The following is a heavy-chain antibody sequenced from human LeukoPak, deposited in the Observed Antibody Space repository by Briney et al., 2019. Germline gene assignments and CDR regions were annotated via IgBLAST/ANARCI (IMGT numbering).Heavy chain of an antibody. J-gene: IGHJ4*02. CDR2: LAYDETFR. V-gene: IGHV3-30*07. D-gene: IGHD2-21*01. Sequence: PGGSLRLSCSASGFTFSRYTMHWVRQAPGKGLEWVALLAYDETFRYYADSVKGRFTISRDTAKTTLDLQMNSLRAEDTAVYYCARDGWRSTNDYWGQGTLVTVSS. CDR3: ARDGWRSTNDY. CDR1: GFTFSRYT.